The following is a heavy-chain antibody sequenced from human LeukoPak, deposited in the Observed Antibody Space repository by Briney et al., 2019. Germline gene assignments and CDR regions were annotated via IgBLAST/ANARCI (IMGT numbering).Heavy chain of an antibody. CDR1: GYTFTSYY. J-gene: IGHJ6*02. Sequence: ASVKVSCKASGYTFTSYYMHWVRQAPGQGLEWMGIINPSGGSTTYAQKFQGRVTMARDTSINTAYMELSGLTSDDTAVYYCARENLYCSGGTCYSGYHYYGMDVWGQGTTVTVS. D-gene: IGHD2-15*01. CDR2: INPSGGST. V-gene: IGHV1-46*01. CDR3: ARENLYCSGGTCYSGYHYYGMDV.